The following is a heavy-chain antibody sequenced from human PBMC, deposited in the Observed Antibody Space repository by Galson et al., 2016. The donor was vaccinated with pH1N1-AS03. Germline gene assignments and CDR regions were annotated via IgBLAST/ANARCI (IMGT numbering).Heavy chain of an antibody. Sequence: SLRLSCAASGFTFSSHWMFWVRQAPGKGLEWAAIISPDGGAGYYADSVKGRFTISRDNAKESLYLQMNSLGAEDTALYYCARDNHWALDLWGQGTMVTVSS. V-gene: IGHV3-7*01. J-gene: IGHJ3*01. CDR1: GFTFSSHW. CDR3: ARDNHWALDL. CDR2: ISPDGGAG.